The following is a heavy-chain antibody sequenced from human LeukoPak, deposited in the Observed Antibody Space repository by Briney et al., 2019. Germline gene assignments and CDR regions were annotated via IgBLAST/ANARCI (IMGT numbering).Heavy chain of an antibody. CDR1: GYSISSGYY. D-gene: IGHD3-10*01. V-gene: IGHV4-38-2*02. J-gene: IGHJ4*02. Sequence: SETLSLTCTVSGYSISSGYYWGWIRQPPGKGLEWIGSIYHSGSTYYNPSLKSRVTISVDTSKNQFSLKLSSVTAADTAVYYCARAGGGSGSYFHYWGQGTLVTVSS. CDR3: ARAGGGSGSYFHY. CDR2: IYHSGST.